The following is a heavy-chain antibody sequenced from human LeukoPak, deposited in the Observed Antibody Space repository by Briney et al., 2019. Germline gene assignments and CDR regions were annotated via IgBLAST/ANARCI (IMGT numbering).Heavy chain of an antibody. D-gene: IGHD3-10*02. CDR1: GFTFSTYW. V-gene: IGHV3-23*01. CDR2: IGSDNKP. Sequence: GGSLRLSCTASGFTFSTYWMSWVRQAPGKGLEWVSSIGSDNKPHYSESVKGRLAISRDNSKSMLFLQLNSLRAEDTALYYCARDLHYYVAMGVWGQGTTVTVSS. CDR3: ARDLHYYVAMGV. J-gene: IGHJ6*02.